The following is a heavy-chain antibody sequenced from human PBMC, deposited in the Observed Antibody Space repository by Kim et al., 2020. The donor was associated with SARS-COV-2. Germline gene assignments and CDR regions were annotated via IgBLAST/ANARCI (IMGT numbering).Heavy chain of an antibody. CDR2: IRSKAYGGTT. CDR1: GFTFGDYA. V-gene: IGHV3-49*04. Sequence: GGSLRLSCTASGFTFGDYAMSWVRQAPGKGLEWVGFIRSKAYGGTTEYAASVKGRFTISRDDSKSIAYLQMNSLKTEDTAVYYCTRDFQLLYYYYMDVWGKGTTVTVSS. D-gene: IGHD2-2*01. J-gene: IGHJ6*03. CDR3: TRDFQLLYYYYMDV.